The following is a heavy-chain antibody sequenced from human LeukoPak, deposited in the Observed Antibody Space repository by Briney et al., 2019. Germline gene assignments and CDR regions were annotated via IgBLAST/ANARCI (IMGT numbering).Heavy chain of an antibody. Sequence: GGSLRLSCAASRFTFSSYSMNWVRQAPGKGLEWVSSISSFGSYIYYADSVKGRFTISRDNAKNSLYLQMNSLRAEDTAVYYCAGFGELFRPLDIWGQGTMVTVSS. J-gene: IGHJ3*02. CDR1: RFTFSSYS. D-gene: IGHD3-10*01. V-gene: IGHV3-21*01. CDR2: ISSFGSYI. CDR3: AGFGELFRPLDI.